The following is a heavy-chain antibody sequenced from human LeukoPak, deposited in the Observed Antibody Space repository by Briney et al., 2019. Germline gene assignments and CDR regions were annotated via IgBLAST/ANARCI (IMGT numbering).Heavy chain of an antibody. CDR3: ARGRPHGNDY. V-gene: IGHV3-23*05. D-gene: IGHD4-23*01. Sequence: GGSLRLSCAASGFTFSSYAMTWVRQGPGKGLQWVAAITRSGHSTYYADSVKGRFTISRDNAKNSLYLQMNSLRAEDTAVYYCARGRPHGNDYWGQGTLVTVSS. CDR1: GFTFSSYA. CDR2: ITRSGHST. J-gene: IGHJ4*02.